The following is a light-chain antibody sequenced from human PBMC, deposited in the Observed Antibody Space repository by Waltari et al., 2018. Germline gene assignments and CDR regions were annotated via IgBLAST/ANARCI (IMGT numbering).Light chain of an antibody. V-gene: IGKV1-33*01. Sequence: DIQMTQSPASLAASFGDRVTITCRPSQSVTTSLNWYQQKSGEPPKLLISAASSFQSGVPSRFSGSRSGTDFTFTISSLQPEDVATYYCRQYENFPYSFGQGTKLEIK. J-gene: IGKJ2*03. CDR1: QSVTTS. CDR2: AAS. CDR3: RQYENFPYS.